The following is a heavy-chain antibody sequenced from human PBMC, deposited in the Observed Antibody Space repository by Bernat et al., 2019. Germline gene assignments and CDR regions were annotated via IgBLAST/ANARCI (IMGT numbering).Heavy chain of an antibody. CDR2: IKSKTDGGTT. CDR1: GFTFSNAW. Sequence: EVQLVESGGGLVKPGGSLRLSCAASGFTFSNAWMSWVRQAPGKGLEWVGRIKSKTDGGTTDYAAPVKGRFTISRDDSKNTLYLQMNSLKTEDTAVYYCTTGGGGFGTYYFDYWGQGTLVTVSS. D-gene: IGHD3-10*01. J-gene: IGHJ4*02. CDR3: TTGGGGFGTYYFDY. V-gene: IGHV3-15*01.